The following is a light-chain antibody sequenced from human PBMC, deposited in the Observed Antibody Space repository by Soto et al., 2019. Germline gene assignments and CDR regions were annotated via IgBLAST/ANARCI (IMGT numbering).Light chain of an antibody. CDR2: GAS. CDR3: QQYGSLIT. CDR1: QSVSSSY. J-gene: IGKJ4*01. Sequence: VLTQSPGTLSLSPGERATLSCRASQSVSSSYLAWYQRKPGQAPRLLIHGASTRAAGISDRFSGSGSGTDFTLTISRLEPEDFAVYYCQQYGSLITFGGGTKVDIK. V-gene: IGKV3-20*01.